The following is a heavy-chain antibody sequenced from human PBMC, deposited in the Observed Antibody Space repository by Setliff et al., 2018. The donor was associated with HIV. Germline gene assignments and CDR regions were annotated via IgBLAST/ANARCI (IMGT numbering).Heavy chain of an antibody. CDR1: GYNFVGYG. J-gene: IGHJ5*02. V-gene: IGHV1-18*01. D-gene: IGHD2-21*01. CDR3: ARGGPARVALLYWFDP. Sequence: ASVKVSCKASGYNFVGYGINWLRQATGQGLEWMGWINTYNGNTKYGQKFQGSVTMTTDTSTSSVYMELRNLISADTAVYFSARGGPARVALLYWFDPWGQGTLVTVS. CDR2: INTYNGNT.